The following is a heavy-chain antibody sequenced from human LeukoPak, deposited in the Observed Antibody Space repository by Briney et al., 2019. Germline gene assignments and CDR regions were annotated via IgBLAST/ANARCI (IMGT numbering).Heavy chain of an antibody. CDR3: ARELSPGAFDI. D-gene: IGHD4/OR15-4a*01. CDR2: ITPLFGTA. V-gene: IGHV1-69*13. CDR1: GGTFSKYT. Sequence: ASVTVSCKASGGTFSKYTISWVRQRPGQGLEWMGGITPLFGTANYAQKFQGRVTITADESTSTAYVELSSLRSEDTAVYYCARELSPGAFDIWGQGTMVTVSS. J-gene: IGHJ3*02.